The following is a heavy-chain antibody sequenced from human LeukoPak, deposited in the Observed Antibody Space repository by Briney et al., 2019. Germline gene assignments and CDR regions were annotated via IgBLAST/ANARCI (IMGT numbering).Heavy chain of an antibody. Sequence: SETLSLTCTVSGGSISSSSYYWGWIRQPAGKGLEWIGSISYSGSTYYNPSLKSRVTISRDTSENQFSLKLSSVTAADTAVYYCARRRQLAIDYWGQETLVTVAS. J-gene: IGHJ4*02. CDR2: ISYSGST. D-gene: IGHD6-6*01. CDR1: GGSISSSSYY. V-gene: IGHV4-39*01. CDR3: ARRRQLAIDY.